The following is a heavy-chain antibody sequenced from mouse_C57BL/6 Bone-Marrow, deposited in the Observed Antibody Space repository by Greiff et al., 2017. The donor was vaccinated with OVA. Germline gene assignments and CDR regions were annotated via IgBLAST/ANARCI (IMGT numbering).Heavy chain of an antibody. V-gene: IGHV1-64*01. CDR2: IHPKSGST. CDR1: GYTFTSYW. J-gene: IGHJ3*01. CDR3: ARSGYGNPFAY. Sequence: VQLQQPGAELVKPGASVKLSCKASGYTFTSYWMHWVKQRPGQGLEWIGMIHPKSGSTNYNEKFKSKATLTVDKSSSTAYMQLSSLTSEDSAVYYCARSGYGNPFAYWGQGTLVTVSA. D-gene: IGHD2-1*01.